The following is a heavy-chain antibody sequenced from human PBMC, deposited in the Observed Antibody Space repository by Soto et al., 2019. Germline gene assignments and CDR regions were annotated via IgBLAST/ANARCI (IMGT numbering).Heavy chain of an antibody. V-gene: IGHV3-72*01. Sequence: PGRSLRLSCSASGFTFSDHYMDWVRHAPGQGLEWVGRIRNKANSYTTEYAASGKGRFSISRDDSKNSLYLQMNSLKTEDTAVYYCARGGYCSYTSCHSDYYGRDVWGQGTTGTVSS. CDR2: IRNKANSYTT. CDR1: GFTFSDHY. J-gene: IGHJ6*02. CDR3: ARGGYCSYTSCHSDYYGRDV. D-gene: IGHD2-2*02.